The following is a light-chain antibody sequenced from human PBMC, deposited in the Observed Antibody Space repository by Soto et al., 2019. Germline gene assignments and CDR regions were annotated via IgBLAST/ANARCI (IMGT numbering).Light chain of an antibody. Sequence: DIQMTQSPSSLSASVGDRVTITCRASQSISSYLNWYQQKPGEAPRLLMYGASSSQSGVPSRFSGSGSGKDFTLTISSLHPEDFATYYCQQSYSTLRTFGQGTKVEIK. CDR1: QSISSY. J-gene: IGKJ1*01. CDR2: GAS. V-gene: IGKV1-39*01. CDR3: QQSYSTLRT.